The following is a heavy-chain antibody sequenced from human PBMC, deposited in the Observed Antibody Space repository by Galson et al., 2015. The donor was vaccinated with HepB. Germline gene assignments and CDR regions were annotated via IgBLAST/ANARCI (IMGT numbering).Heavy chain of an antibody. CDR3: ARDPDDTEGYYMTFEY. J-gene: IGHJ4*02. Sequence: SLRLSCAASGFSFSDLALHWVRQGPGKGPEWVALISHDGKHQYYADSVRGRFTISRDISKNTLNLQMNSLRVEDTGIYYCARDPDDTEGYYMTFEYWGQGTLVTVSS. V-gene: IGHV3-30*04. CDR2: ISHDGKHQ. D-gene: IGHD1-26*01. CDR1: GFSFSDLA.